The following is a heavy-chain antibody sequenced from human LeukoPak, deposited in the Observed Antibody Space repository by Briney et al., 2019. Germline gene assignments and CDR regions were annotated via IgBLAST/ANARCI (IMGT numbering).Heavy chain of an antibody. D-gene: IGHD6-13*01. V-gene: IGHV3-7*01. Sequence: PGGSLRLSCAASGFTFSSYWMSWVRQAPGKGLEWVANIKQDGSEKYYVDSVKGRFTISRDNAKNSLYLQMNSLRAEDTAVYYCARDGYSSSWYWIVGAFDIWGQGTMVTVSS. CDR2: IKQDGSEK. J-gene: IGHJ3*02. CDR1: GFTFSSYW. CDR3: ARDGYSSSWYWIVGAFDI.